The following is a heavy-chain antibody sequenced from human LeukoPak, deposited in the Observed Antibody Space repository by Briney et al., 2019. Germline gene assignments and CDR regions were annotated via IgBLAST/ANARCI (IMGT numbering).Heavy chain of an antibody. V-gene: IGHV4-61*01. CDR2: IYYSGST. CDR3: ARVAYPYYFDY. CDR1: GVSVSSGSYY. Sequence: SETLSLTCTVSGVSVSSGSYYWSWIRQPPGKGLEWIGYIYYSGSTNYNPSLKSRVTISVDTSKNQFSLKLSSVTAADTAVYYCARVAYPYYFDYWGQGTLVTVSS. J-gene: IGHJ4*02.